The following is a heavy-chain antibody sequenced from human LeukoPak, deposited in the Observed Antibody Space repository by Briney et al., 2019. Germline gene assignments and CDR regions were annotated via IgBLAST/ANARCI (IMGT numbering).Heavy chain of an antibody. V-gene: IGHV4-39*07. Sequence: SETLSLTCTVSGDSINKDYYCWAWTRQPPGKGLEWIGTIYNNANTYYNPPLESRVTMSVDTSKNQISLTLTSVTAADTAVYYCARDHIDGFNPNNWFDPWGQGTLVSVSS. D-gene: IGHD5-24*01. CDR2: IYNNANT. J-gene: IGHJ5*02. CDR1: GDSINKDYYC. CDR3: ARDHIDGFNPNNWFDP.